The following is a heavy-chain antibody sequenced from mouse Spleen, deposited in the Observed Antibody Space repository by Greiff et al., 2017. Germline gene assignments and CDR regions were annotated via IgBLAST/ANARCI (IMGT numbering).Heavy chain of an antibody. CDR3: TRGTTMVAPNFDY. Sequence: EVQLQQPGAELVMPGASVKLSCKASGYTFTSYWMHWVKQRPGQGLEWIGAIYPGNSDTSYNQKFKGKAKLTAVTSASTAYMELSSLTNEDSAVYYCTRGTTMVAPNFDYWGQGTTLTVSS. V-gene: IGHV1-5*01. CDR1: GYTFTSYW. D-gene: IGHD1-1*01. J-gene: IGHJ2*01. CDR2: IYPGNSDT.